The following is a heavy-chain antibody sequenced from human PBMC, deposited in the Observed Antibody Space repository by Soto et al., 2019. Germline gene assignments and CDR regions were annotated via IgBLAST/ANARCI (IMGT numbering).Heavy chain of an antibody. CDR1: GGSTGSSGYY. J-gene: IGHJ4*02. D-gene: IGHD3-22*01. CDR3: ARSTFWYYHENGGYYGFDN. Sequence: SETLSLTCTVSGGSTGSSGYYWGWIRQPPWKGLEWIASISYKGTPYYNPSLQSRVTISLDMSKNQFSLKLDSVTAADTAVFYCARSTFWYYHENGGYYGFDNWGRGXLVTVYS. V-gene: IGHV4-39*01. CDR2: ISYKGTP.